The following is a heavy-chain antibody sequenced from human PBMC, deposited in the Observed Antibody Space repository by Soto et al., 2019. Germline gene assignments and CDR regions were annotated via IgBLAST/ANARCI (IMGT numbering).Heavy chain of an antibody. CDR3: ARTRNFDWLPRHDRYFAY. Sequence: GGSLRLSCAASGFTFSSYSMNWVRQAPGKGLEWVSYISSSSSTIYYADSVKGRFTISRDNAKNSLYLQMNSLRAEDTAVYYCARTRNFDWLPRHDRYFAYWGQGTLVTVSS. CDR1: GFTFSSYS. D-gene: IGHD3-9*01. CDR2: ISSSSSTI. V-gene: IGHV3-48*01. J-gene: IGHJ4*02.